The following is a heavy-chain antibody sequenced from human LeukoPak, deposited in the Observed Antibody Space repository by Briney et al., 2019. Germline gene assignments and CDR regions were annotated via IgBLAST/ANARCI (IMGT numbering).Heavy chain of an antibody. V-gene: IGHV4-34*01. J-gene: IGHJ6*03. CDR3: ARGTTVTTRDYYSYYMDV. Sequence: SETLSLTCAVYGGSFSGYYWSWIRQPPGKGLEWIGEINHSGSTNYNPSLESRVTISVDTSKNQCALKLTSVTAADTAVYYCARGTTVTTRDYYSYYMDVWGKGTTVTVSS. CDR2: INHSGST. CDR1: GGSFSGYY. D-gene: IGHD4-17*01.